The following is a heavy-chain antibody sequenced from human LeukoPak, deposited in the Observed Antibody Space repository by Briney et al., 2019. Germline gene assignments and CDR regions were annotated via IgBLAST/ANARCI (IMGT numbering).Heavy chain of an antibody. CDR2: ISGSGGST. Sequence: PGGSLRLSCAASGFTFSSYAMSWVRQAPGKGLEWVSAISGSGGSTYYADSVKGRFTISRDNSKNTLYLQMNSLRAEDTAVYYCAKSTSSQGSSSSPFDYWGQGTLVTVSS. CDR3: AKSTSSQGSSSSPFDY. V-gene: IGHV3-23*01. J-gene: IGHJ4*02. D-gene: IGHD6-6*01. CDR1: GFTFSSYA.